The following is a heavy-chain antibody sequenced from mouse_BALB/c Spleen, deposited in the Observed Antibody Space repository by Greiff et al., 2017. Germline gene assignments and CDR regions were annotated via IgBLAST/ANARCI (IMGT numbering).Heavy chain of an antibody. D-gene: IGHD2-4*01. Sequence: EVQRVESGPGLVKPSQSLSLTCTVTGYSITSDYAWNWIRQFPGNKLEWMGYISYSGSTSYNPSLKSRISITRDTSKNQFFLQLNSVTTEDTATYYCARVMITPWYFDVWGAGTTVTVSS. CDR1: GYSITSDYA. V-gene: IGHV3-2*02. CDR3: ARVMITPWYFDV. J-gene: IGHJ1*01. CDR2: ISYSGST.